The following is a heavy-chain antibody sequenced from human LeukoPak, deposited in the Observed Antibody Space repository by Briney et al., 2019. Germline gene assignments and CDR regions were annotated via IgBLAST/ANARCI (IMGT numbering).Heavy chain of an antibody. D-gene: IGHD3-16*01. V-gene: IGHV1-2*02. Sequence: ASVKVSCKASGYTFTGYYMHWVRQAPGQGLEWMGWINPNSGGTIYAQKFQGRVTMTEDTSTDTAYMELSSLRSEDTAVYYCATARGVSGSPDYWGQRTLVTVSS. CDR2: INPNSGGT. CDR3: ATARGVSGSPDY. CDR1: GYTFTGYY. J-gene: IGHJ4*02.